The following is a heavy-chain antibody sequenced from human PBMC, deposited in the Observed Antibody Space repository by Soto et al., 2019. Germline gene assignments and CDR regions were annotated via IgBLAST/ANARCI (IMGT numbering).Heavy chain of an antibody. V-gene: IGHV4-39*01. D-gene: IGHD3-9*01. J-gene: IGHJ3*02. CDR3: ARSLRYFDWPGAFDI. CDR2: IYYSGST. CDR1: GGSISSSSYY. Sequence: SETLSLTCTVPGGSISSSSYYWGWIRQPPGKGKKWIGSIYYSGSTYYNPSLKSRVTISVDTSKNQFSLKLSSVTAADTAVYYCARSLRYFDWPGAFDIWGQGTMVT.